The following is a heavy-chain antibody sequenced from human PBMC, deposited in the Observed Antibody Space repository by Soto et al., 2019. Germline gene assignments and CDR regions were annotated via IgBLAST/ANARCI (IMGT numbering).Heavy chain of an antibody. V-gene: IGHV4-39*01. CDR1: GGSISSSSYY. CDR2: IYYSGST. D-gene: IGHD4-17*01. CDR3: ARHPDYHDAFDI. J-gene: IGHJ3*02. Sequence: LSLTCTVSGGSISSSSYYWGWIRQPPGKGLEWIGSIYYSGSTYYNPSLKSRVTISVDTSKNQFSLKLSSVTAADTAVYYCARHPDYHDAFDIWGQGTMVTVSS.